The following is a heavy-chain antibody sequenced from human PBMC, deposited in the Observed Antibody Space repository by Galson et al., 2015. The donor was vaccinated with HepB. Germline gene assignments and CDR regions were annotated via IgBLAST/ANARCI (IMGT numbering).Heavy chain of an antibody. CDR3: ARDLTLTRFLEWLLLEGAFDI. D-gene: IGHD3-3*01. V-gene: IGHV1-18*04. Sequence: SVKVSCKASGYTFTSYGISWVRQAPGQGLEWMGWISAYNGNTNYAQKLQGRVTMTTDTSTSTAYMELRSLRSDDTAVYYCARDLTLTRFLEWLLLEGAFDIWGQGTMVTVSS. CDR1: GYTFTSYG. J-gene: IGHJ3*02. CDR2: ISAYNGNT.